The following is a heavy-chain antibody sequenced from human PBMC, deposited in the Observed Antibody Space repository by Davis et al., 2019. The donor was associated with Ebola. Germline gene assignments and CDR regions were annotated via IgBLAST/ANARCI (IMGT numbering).Heavy chain of an antibody. Sequence: ASVKVSCRTSGYNFTNYGISWVRQAPGQGFEWMGWISALNGNTHYSQKLQGRVTITTDTSASTAYLDLSSLRSDDTAVFYCARATFGYNSGWYADYWGQGTLVTVSS. CDR1: GYNFTNYG. D-gene: IGHD6-19*01. CDR2: ISALNGNT. J-gene: IGHJ4*02. CDR3: ARATFGYNSGWYADY. V-gene: IGHV1-18*01.